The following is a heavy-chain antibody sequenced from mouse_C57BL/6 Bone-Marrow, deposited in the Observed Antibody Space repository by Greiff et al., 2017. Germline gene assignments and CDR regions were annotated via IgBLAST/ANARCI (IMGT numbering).Heavy chain of an antibody. CDR2: IYPGDGDT. V-gene: IGHV1-82*01. J-gene: IGHJ4*01. CDR3: ARSRKAMDY. Sequence: QVQLQQSGPELVKPGASVKISCKASGYAFSSSWMNWVKQRPGKGLEWIGRIYPGDGDTNYNGKFKGKATLTADKSSSTAYMQLCSLTSEDSAVYVCARSRKAMDYWGQGTSVTVSS. CDR1: GYAFSSSW.